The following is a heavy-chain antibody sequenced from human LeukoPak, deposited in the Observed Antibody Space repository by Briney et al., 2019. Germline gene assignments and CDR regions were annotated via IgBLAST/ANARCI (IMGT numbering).Heavy chain of an antibody. CDR2: TWYDGSDK. J-gene: IGHJ1*01. CDR1: GFTFSSYG. CDR3: AQQVGYCSSGSCYFTY. V-gene: IGHV3-33*01. Sequence: GGSLRLSCAASGFTFSSYGMHWVRQAPGKGLEWVAVTWYDGSDKYYADSVKGRFTISRDKSKNTLSLQMNSLRAEDTAVYYCAQQVGYCSSGSCYFTYWGQGTPVTVSS. D-gene: IGHD2-15*01.